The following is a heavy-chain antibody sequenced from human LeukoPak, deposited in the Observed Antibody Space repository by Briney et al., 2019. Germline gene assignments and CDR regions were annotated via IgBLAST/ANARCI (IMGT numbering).Heavy chain of an antibody. CDR3: AKWGGDI. Sequence: PGRSLRLSCAASGFTFGSYGMHWVRQTPGKGLEWVAVITYDGSNKYYADSVKGRFTISRDNSKNTLYLQMNSLRTEDTAVYYCAKWGGDIWGQGTMVTVSS. V-gene: IGHV3-30*18. D-gene: IGHD3-16*01. CDR1: GFTFGSYG. CDR2: ITYDGSNK. J-gene: IGHJ3*02.